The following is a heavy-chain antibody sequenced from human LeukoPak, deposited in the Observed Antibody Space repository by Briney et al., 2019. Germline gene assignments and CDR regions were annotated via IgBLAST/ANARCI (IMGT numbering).Heavy chain of an antibody. CDR3: AKDGSSWDFDY. CDR1: GFTFRSYA. J-gene: IGHJ4*02. V-gene: IGHV3-30-3*01. D-gene: IGHD6-13*01. Sequence: PGRSLRLSCAASGFTFRSYAMHWVRQAPGKGLEWVAVISYDGNNKYYADSVKGRFSISRDNSKNTLYLQMNSLRGEDTAVYYCAKDGSSWDFDYWGQGTLVTVSS. CDR2: ISYDGNNK.